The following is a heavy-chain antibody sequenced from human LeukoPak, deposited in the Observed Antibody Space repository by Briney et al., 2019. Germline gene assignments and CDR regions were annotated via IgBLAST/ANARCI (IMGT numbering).Heavy chain of an antibody. V-gene: IGHV3-23*01. Sequence: GGSLRLSCAASGFTFSSYAMSWVRQAPGKGLEWVSAISGSGGSTYYADSVKGRFTISRDNSKNTLYLQMNSLRAEDTAVYYCAKWRPRITIFGVVPYYCYGMDVWGQGTTVTVSS. J-gene: IGHJ6*02. CDR1: GFTFSSYA. CDR2: ISGSGGST. D-gene: IGHD3-3*01. CDR3: AKWRPRITIFGVVPYYCYGMDV.